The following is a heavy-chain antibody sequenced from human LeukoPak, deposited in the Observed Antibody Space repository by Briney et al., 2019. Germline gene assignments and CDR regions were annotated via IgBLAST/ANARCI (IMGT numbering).Heavy chain of an antibody. Sequence: PSETLSLTCTVSGGSISPYYWSWIRQPPGKGLGWLAYIYYLGSTNYNPSLKSRVTISVDTSKNQFSLKLNSVTAADTAVYFCARMSTSGPFFDYWGQGTLVTVSS. J-gene: IGHJ4*02. CDR3: ARMSTSGPFFDY. CDR1: GGSISPYY. CDR2: IYYLGST. D-gene: IGHD5/OR15-5a*01. V-gene: IGHV4-59*01.